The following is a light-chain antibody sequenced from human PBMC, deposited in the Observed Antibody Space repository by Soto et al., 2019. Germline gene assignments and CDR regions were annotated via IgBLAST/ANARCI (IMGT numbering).Light chain of an antibody. V-gene: IGKV1-27*01. J-gene: IGKJ1*01. CDR3: QKDNSAPQT. CDR2: AAS. Sequence: DIQMTQSPSSLSASVGDRVTITCRASQGIIGYLAWYQQKPGKAPKLLIYAASTLQTGVPSRFSGSGSGTEFTHTISSLQPEDVATYYWQKDNSAPQTFGQGTKVEI. CDR1: QGIIGY.